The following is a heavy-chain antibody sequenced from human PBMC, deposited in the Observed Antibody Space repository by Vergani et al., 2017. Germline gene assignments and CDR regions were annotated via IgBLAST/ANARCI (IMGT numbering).Heavy chain of an antibody. D-gene: IGHD6-19*01. CDR3: AKVGRSEVAGTFGAFDI. V-gene: IGHV3-23*01. CDR2: LSASDRRT. CDR1: GFNFIMHA. J-gene: IGHJ3*02. Sequence: EVQLLESGGDLVQPGGSLRLSCAASGFNFIMHAMSWVRQAPGKGLEWVSTLSASDRRTHYADSVKGRFTISRDISKNTLFLHMNSLRPEDTAVYYCAKVGRSEVAGTFGAFDIWGQGTMVTVSS.